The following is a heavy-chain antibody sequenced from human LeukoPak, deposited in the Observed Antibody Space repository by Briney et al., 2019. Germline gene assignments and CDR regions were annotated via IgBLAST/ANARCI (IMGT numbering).Heavy chain of an antibody. CDR1: GYTFTSYG. CDR3: ARVEYSYGPYYYYYYMDV. V-gene: IGHV1-18*01. CDR2: ISAYNGNT. D-gene: IGHD5-18*01. J-gene: IGHJ6*03. Sequence: ASVKVSCKASGYTFTSYGISWVRQAPGQGLEWMGWISAYNGNTNYAQKLQGRVTMTTDTSTSTAYMELRSLRSDDTAVYYCARVEYSYGPYYYYYYMDVWGKGTTVTVSS.